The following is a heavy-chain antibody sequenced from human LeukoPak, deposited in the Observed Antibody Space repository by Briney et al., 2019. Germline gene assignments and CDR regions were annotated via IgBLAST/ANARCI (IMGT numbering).Heavy chain of an antibody. CDR1: GFSFMNAW. D-gene: IGHD2/OR15-2a*01. CDR3: TTFYHEYSPY. V-gene: IGHV3-15*01. Sequence: KPGGSLRLSCAASGFSFMNAWMIWVRQAPGKGLERVGRIKSNADGGTPDYAAPARGRFTISRDDSKNTLYLQMNSLKTEDTAVYYCTTFYHEYSPYWGRGTLVTVSS. CDR2: IKSNADGGTP. J-gene: IGHJ4*02.